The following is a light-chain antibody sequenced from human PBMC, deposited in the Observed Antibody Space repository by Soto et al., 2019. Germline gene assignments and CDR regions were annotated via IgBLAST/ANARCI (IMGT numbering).Light chain of an antibody. CDR2: DAS. Sequence: DIQMTQSPSSLSASVGDRVTIACRASQGISNNLAWYQQKVGKVPKLLIYDASTLQSGVPSRFSGSRSGTDFTLTISSLQAEDVATYYCQKYDRAPLTFGGGTKVEIK. V-gene: IGKV1-27*01. J-gene: IGKJ4*01. CDR1: QGISNN. CDR3: QKYDRAPLT.